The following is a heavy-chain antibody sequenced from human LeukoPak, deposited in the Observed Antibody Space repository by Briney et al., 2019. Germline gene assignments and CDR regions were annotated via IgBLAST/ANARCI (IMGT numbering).Heavy chain of an antibody. CDR3: AKGAYYAD. D-gene: IGHD3-3*01. V-gene: IGHV3-23*01. CDR2: ISGSGDNT. CDR1: GFTFSSYS. Sequence: GGSLRLSCAASGFTFSSYSMNWVRQAPGKGLEWLSTISGSGDNTYYADSVKGRFTVSRDNSKNTLYLQMNSLRVEDTAMYYCAKGAYYADWGQGTLVTVSS. J-gene: IGHJ4*02.